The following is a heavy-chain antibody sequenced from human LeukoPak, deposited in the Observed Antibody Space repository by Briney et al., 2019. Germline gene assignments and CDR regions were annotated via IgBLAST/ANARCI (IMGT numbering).Heavy chain of an antibody. V-gene: IGHV3-53*01. J-gene: IGHJ4*02. CDR1: GFTVSTNC. CDR3: AKDYTGQIDY. D-gene: IGHD3-16*01. Sequence: GGSLRLSCAASGFTVSTNCMTWVRQAPGKGLEWVSTIYSGGTTYYADSVMGRFTISRHNSRNTLYLQMNSLRVEDTAVYYCAKDYTGQIDYWGQETLVTVSS. CDR2: IYSGGTT.